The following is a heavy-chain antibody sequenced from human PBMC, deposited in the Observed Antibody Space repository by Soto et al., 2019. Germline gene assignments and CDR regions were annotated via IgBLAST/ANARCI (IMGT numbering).Heavy chain of an antibody. Sequence: SETLSLTCTVSGGSISSYYWSWIRQPPGKGLEWIGYIYYSGSTNYNPSLKSRVTISVDTSKNQFSLKLSSVTAADTAVYYCARGVRYFGWLFDYWGQGTPVTVSS. CDR1: GGSISSYY. J-gene: IGHJ4*02. V-gene: IGHV4-59*01. CDR2: IYYSGST. CDR3: ARGVRYFGWLFDY. D-gene: IGHD3-9*01.